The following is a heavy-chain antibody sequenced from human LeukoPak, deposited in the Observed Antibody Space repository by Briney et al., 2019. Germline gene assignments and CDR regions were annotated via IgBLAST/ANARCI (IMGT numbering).Heavy chain of an antibody. Sequence: GGSLRLSCAASGFTFSSYAMHWVRQAPGKGLEWVAVISYDGSNKYYADSVKGRFTISRDNSKNTLYLQMNSLRAEDTAVYYCARTLARRIAPGDAFDIWGQGTMVTVSS. V-gene: IGHV3-30-3*01. CDR3: ARTLARRIAPGDAFDI. J-gene: IGHJ3*02. CDR2: ISYDGSNK. D-gene: IGHD6-13*01. CDR1: GFTFSSYA.